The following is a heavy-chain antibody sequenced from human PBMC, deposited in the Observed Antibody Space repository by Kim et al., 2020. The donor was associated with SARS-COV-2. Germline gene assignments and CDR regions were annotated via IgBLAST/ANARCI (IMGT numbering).Heavy chain of an antibody. J-gene: IGHJ4*02. CDR1: GFTFSSYS. CDR3: ARESIAARTEAPIDY. Sequence: GGSLRLSCAASGFTFSSYSMNWVRQAPGKGLEWVSSISSSSSYIYYADSVKGRFTISRDNAKNSLYLQMNSLRAEDTAVYYCARESIAARTEAPIDYWGQGTLVTVSS. V-gene: IGHV3-21*01. D-gene: IGHD6-6*01. CDR2: ISSSSSYI.